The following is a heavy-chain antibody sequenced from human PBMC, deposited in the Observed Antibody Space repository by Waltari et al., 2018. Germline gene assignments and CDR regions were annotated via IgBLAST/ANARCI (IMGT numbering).Heavy chain of an antibody. CDR1: GDSMSNTNC. D-gene: IGHD2-15*01. CDR2: VHHRGRT. CDR3: ARDRGRGLCLDS. V-gene: IGHV4-4*02. J-gene: IGHJ4*02. Sequence: QLQLQESGPGLVKPSGTLSLTCAVSGDSMSNTNCWSWVRQSPGKGPGWIGQVHHRGRTNCIPSFASLVTMTGDTYKNLFSLTLTSATAADTAVYYCARDRGRGLCLDSWGPGTLVTVAP.